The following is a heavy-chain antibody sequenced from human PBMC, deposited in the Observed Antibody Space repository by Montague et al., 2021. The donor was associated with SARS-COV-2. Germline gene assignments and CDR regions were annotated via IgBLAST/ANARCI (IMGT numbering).Heavy chain of an antibody. Sequence: SETLSLTCTVSGDSISSYYWNWVRQPPGKGLEWIGRICNSGSTNYNPSLKSRVTVSVDTSKNQFSLSLTSVTAADTAVYYCAGWHVSPVGGMDVWGQGTTVTVSS. D-gene: IGHD1-26*01. V-gene: IGHV4-4*07. J-gene: IGHJ6*02. CDR3: AGWHVSPVGGMDV. CDR1: GDSISSYY. CDR2: ICNSGST.